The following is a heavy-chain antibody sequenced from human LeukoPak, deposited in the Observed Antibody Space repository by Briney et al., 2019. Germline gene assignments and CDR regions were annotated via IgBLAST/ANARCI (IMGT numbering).Heavy chain of an antibody. CDR3: AKDRSGTTGFDY. CDR2: ISGDGGST. CDR1: GFTFDDYA. D-gene: IGHD1-7*01. V-gene: IGHV3-43*02. Sequence: GGSLRLSCAASGFTFDDYAMHWVRQAPGKGLGWVSLISGDGGSTYYADSVKGRFTISRDNSKNSLYLQMNSLRTEDTALYYCAKDRSGTTGFDYWGQGTLVTVSS. J-gene: IGHJ4*02.